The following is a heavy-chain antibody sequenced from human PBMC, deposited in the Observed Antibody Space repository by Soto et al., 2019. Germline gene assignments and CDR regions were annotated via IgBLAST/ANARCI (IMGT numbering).Heavy chain of an antibody. D-gene: IGHD5-12*01. V-gene: IGHV4-59*01. CDR1: GDSINTYY. J-gene: IGHJ4*02. Sequence: QVQLQESGPGLVKPSETLSLTCTVSGDSINTYYWSWIRQPPGKGLEWIGHIYRSGTTRYNPSVESRVTISVDTSKNQFYLELSSVTAADTAVYYCARVQMATIYFDYWGQGILVTVAS. CDR3: ARVQMATIYFDY. CDR2: IYRSGTT.